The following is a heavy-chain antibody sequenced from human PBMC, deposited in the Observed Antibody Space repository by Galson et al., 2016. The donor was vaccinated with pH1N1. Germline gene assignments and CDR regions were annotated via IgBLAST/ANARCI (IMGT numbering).Heavy chain of an antibody. Sequence: SLRLSCAASGFTFSTFGMTWARQAPGKGLEWVSTISGSFSAGTTYYADSVKGRFTISRDNAKNSLYLHMNSLRVEDTAVYYCVRDDYESWSGYDAFDIWGQGTMVTVSS. CDR2: ISGSFSAGTT. V-gene: IGHV3-23*01. J-gene: IGHJ3*02. D-gene: IGHD3-3*01. CDR3: VRDDYESWSGYDAFDI. CDR1: GFTFSTFG.